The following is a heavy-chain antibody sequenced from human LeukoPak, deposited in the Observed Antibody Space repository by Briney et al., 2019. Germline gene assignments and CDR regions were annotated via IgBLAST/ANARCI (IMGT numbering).Heavy chain of an antibody. D-gene: IGHD5-18*01. Sequence: GASVTVSCKASGYTFTGYYMHWVRQAPGQGLEWMGWINPNSGGTNYAQKFQGRVTMTRDTSISTAYMELSRLRSDDTAVYYCASSKIQLENFYYYYYMDVWGKGTTVTVSS. CDR2: INPNSGGT. CDR1: GYTFTGYY. V-gene: IGHV1-2*02. J-gene: IGHJ6*03. CDR3: ASSKIQLENFYYYYYMDV.